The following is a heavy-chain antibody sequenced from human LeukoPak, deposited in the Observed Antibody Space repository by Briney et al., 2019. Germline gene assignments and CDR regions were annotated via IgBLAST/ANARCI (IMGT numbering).Heavy chain of an antibody. J-gene: IGHJ4*02. D-gene: IGHD4-23*01. CDR3: ARGDLAVVTLDGAFDY. CDR2: IYHSGST. CDR1: GGSFSGYY. V-gene: IGHV4-34*01. Sequence: SETLSLTCAVYGGSFSGYYWSWIRQPPGKGLEWIGEIYHSGSTNYNPSLKSRVTISVDTSKNQFSLKLSSVTAADTAVYYCARGDLAVVTLDGAFDYWGQGTLVTVSS.